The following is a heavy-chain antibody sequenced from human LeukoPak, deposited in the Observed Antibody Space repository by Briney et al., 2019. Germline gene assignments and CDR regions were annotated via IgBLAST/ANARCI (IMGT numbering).Heavy chain of an antibody. CDR2: ISSSSSYK. Sequence: GGSLRLSCAASGFTFSSYSINWVRQAPGKGLEWVSSISSSSSYKNYADSVKGRFTISRDNAKNSLYLQMNSLRAEDTAVYYCARDRVPAAAEFDYWGQGTLVTVSS. V-gene: IGHV3-21*01. CDR3: ARDRVPAAAEFDY. J-gene: IGHJ4*02. D-gene: IGHD2-2*01. CDR1: GFTFSSYS.